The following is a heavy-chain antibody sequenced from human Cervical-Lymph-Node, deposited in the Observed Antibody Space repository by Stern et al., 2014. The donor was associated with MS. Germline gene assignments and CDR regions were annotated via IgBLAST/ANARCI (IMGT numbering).Heavy chain of an antibody. Sequence: QVQLQESGPGLVKPSETLSLTCTVSGDSITSNNYYWAWIRQSPGKGLEWIGSFYHSENTHYSPSLKSRVTISGDTSKNQFSLEVRSATAADTAVYYCARHCRSGGDCYSGYYFDYWGQGTLVTVSS. V-gene: IGHV4-39*01. CDR1: GDSITSNNYY. D-gene: IGHD2-21*02. J-gene: IGHJ4*02. CDR2: FYHSENT. CDR3: ARHCRSGGDCYSGYYFDY.